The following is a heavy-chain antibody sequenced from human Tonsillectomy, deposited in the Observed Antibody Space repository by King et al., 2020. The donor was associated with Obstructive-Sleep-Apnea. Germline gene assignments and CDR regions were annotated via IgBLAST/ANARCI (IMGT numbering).Heavy chain of an antibody. CDR2: INPNSGGT. CDR1: GYTFIGYY. J-gene: IGHJ5*02. D-gene: IGHD5-24*01. CDR3: ARVYHSREDYKGGDL. V-gene: IGHV1-2*02. Sequence: QLVQSGTEVKKPGASVKVSCKASGYTFIGYYMHWVRQAPGQGLEWMGWINPNSGGTNYAQKFQGRVTMTRDTTISTAYMELSRLRSDDTAVYYCARVYHSREDYKGGDLWGQGTRDTVSS.